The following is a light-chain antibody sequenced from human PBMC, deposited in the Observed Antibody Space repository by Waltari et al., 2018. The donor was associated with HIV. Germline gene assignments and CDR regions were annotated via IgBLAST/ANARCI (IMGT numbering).Light chain of an antibody. V-gene: IGLV2-14*01. Sequence: QSALTQPASVSGSPGQSITISCTGASIAIGNYKYVSRYQHHPCIAPKLISYEDNNRPSGVSNRCSGPKSGKTAALTSSGLQAEDESDYYCSSYTDSSVIFGGGTKVTVL. CDR1: SIAIGNYKY. J-gene: IGLJ2*01. CDR3: SSYTDSSVI. CDR2: EDN.